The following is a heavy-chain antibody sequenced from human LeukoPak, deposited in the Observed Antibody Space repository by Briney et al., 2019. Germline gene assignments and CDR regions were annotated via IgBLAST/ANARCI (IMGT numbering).Heavy chain of an antibody. Sequence: KPSETLSLTCTVSGGSISSYYWSWIRQPAGKGLEWIGRIYTSGSTNYNPSLKSRVTMSVDTSKNQFSLKLSSVTAADTAVYYCARDSGPYSGYDLGSLVGAFDIWGQGTMVTVSS. CDR2: IYTSGST. V-gene: IGHV4-4*07. J-gene: IGHJ3*02. CDR3: ARDSGPYSGYDLGSLVGAFDI. CDR1: GGSISSYY. D-gene: IGHD5-12*01.